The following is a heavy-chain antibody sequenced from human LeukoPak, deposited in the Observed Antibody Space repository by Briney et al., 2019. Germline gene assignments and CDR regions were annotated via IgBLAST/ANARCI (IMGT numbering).Heavy chain of an antibody. Sequence: GGPLRLSCAASGFTFSSYSVDWVRQAPGKGLEWVSSISSSSSYIYYADSVKGRFTISRDNAKNSLYLQMNSLRPEDTAVYYCASSGGKSDWGQGTLVTVSS. CDR3: ASSGGKSD. D-gene: IGHD4-23*01. J-gene: IGHJ4*02. V-gene: IGHV3-21*01. CDR1: GFTFSSYS. CDR2: ISSSSSYI.